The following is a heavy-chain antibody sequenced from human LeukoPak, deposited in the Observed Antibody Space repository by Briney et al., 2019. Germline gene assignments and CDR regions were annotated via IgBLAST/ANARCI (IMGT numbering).Heavy chain of an antibody. CDR2: ISYDGSNK. CDR3: ARGVPVLPDY. V-gene: IGHV3-30-3*01. D-gene: IGHD2-8*02. Sequence: PGGSLRLSCAASGFTFSSYAMHWVRQAPGKGLEWVAVISYDGSNKYYADSVKGRFTISRDNSKNTLYLQMNSLRAEDTAVYYCARGVPVLPDYWGQGNLVTVSS. CDR1: GFTFSSYA. J-gene: IGHJ4*02.